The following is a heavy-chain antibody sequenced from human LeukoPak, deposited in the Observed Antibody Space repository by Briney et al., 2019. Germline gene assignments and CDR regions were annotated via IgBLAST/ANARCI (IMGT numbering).Heavy chain of an antibody. D-gene: IGHD4-23*01. CDR2: ISSSSGTI. CDR3: ARDSGGGNFDF. V-gene: IGHV3-11*01. Sequence: GGSLRLSCAASGFTLSNYAMSWIRQSPEKGLEWVSYISSSSGTIYYADSVKDRFIASRDNAKKLLFLQMNSLRAEDTAVYYCARDSGGGNFDFWGLGTLVTVSS. J-gene: IGHJ4*02. CDR1: GFTLSNYA.